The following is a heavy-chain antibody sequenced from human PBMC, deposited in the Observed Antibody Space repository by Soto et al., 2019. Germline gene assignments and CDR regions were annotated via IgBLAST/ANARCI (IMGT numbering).Heavy chain of an antibody. CDR2: IYHSGST. J-gene: IGHJ4*02. V-gene: IGHV4-4*02. CDR1: GGSISSSNC. CDR3: ARGIKVRGVIRNYYFDY. D-gene: IGHD3-10*01. Sequence: SETLSLTCAVSGGSISSSNCWSFVRQPPGKGLEWIGEIYHSGSTNYNPSLKSRVTISVDKSKNQFSLKLSSVTAADTAVYYCARGIKVRGVIRNYYFDYWGQGTLVTVSS.